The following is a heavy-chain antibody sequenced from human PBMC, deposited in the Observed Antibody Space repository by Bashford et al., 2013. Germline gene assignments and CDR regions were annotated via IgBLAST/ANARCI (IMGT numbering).Heavy chain of an antibody. J-gene: IGHJ4*02. D-gene: IGHD2-15*01. Sequence: GGSLRLSCAASGFTFNNYGMSWVRQAPGKGLEWVSSVSGNGGNTYYTDSVKGRFTISRDNSRDTLYLQMNSLRAEDTAVYYCAKRDPIYCMSGNCYFDYWGQGTLVTVSS. CDR1: GFTFNNYG. CDR2: VSGNGGNT. V-gene: IGHV3-23*01. CDR3: AKRDPIYCMSGNCYFDY.